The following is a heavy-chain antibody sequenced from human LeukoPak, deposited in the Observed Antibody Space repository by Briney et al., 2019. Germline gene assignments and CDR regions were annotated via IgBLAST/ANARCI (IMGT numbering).Heavy chain of an antibody. CDR2: IHPSSSAT. D-gene: IGHD2-8*01. J-gene: IGHJ5*02. Sequence: GESLKISCRVSGDGFDNYWIGWVRHMSGDGLQWVAIIHPSSSATHYSPSFQGRVSISADKAITTAYLQWNSLRTSDTAIYFCARRAHLAQLGVDRFDPWGQGTLVTVSS. CDR3: ARRAHLAQLGVDRFDP. V-gene: IGHV5-51*01. CDR1: GDGFDNYW.